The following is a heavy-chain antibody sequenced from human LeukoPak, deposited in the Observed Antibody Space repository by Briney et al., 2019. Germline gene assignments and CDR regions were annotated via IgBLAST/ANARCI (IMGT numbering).Heavy chain of an antibody. CDR2: IYPGDSDT. J-gene: IGHJ3*02. V-gene: IGHV5-51*01. CDR1: GYSFTSFW. CDR3: ARRIVVDAFDI. D-gene: IGHD1-26*01. Sequence: GESLKISCKGSGYSFTSFWIGWVRQMPGKGLEWMGIIYPGDSDTRYSPSFQGQVTISVDKSFTTAYLQWSSLKASDTAMYYCARRIVVDAFDIWGQGTMVTVSS.